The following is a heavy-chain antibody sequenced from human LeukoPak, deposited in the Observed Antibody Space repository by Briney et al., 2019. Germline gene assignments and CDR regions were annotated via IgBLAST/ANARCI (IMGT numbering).Heavy chain of an antibody. CDR2: IYTSGST. V-gene: IGHV4-4*07. Sequence: SETLSLTCTVSGGSISSYYWSWIRQPAGKGLEWIGRIYTSGSTNYNPSLKSRVTMSVDTSKNQFSLKLSSVTAADTAVYYCARGPYCGGDCYPPTDAFDIWGQGTMVTVSS. CDR1: GGSISSYY. D-gene: IGHD2-21*02. CDR3: ARGPYCGGDCYPPTDAFDI. J-gene: IGHJ3*02.